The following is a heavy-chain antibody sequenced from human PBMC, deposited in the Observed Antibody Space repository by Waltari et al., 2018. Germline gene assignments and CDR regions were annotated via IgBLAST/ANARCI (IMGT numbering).Heavy chain of an antibody. V-gene: IGHV3-74*01. CDR3: ANHRPGGLGMGV. Sequence: WMHWVRQAPGKGLVWVSRIRSDGSGTTYVDSVRGRFTTSRDNTRNTLYRDMNDLRADDTAVYYCANHRPGGLGMGVWGQGTTVTVSS. CDR1: W. D-gene: IGHD2-15*01. CDR2: IRSDGSGT. J-gene: IGHJ6*02.